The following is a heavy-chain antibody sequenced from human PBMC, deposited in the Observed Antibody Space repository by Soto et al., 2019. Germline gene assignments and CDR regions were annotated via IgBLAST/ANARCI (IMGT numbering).Heavy chain of an antibody. CDR2: IKPDGREK. Sequence: EVQLVESGGGLVQPGGSLRLSCAASGFSFSNYWMSWVRQAPGKGLEWVANIKPDGREKWYVDSVKGRFSISRDKAKNSLYLQMKSLRVEDTAVYYCARGDYYDSSGPFSDAFDIWGQGTMVTVSS. CDR1: GFSFSNYW. CDR3: ARGDYYDSSGPFSDAFDI. V-gene: IGHV3-7*04. D-gene: IGHD3-22*01. J-gene: IGHJ3*02.